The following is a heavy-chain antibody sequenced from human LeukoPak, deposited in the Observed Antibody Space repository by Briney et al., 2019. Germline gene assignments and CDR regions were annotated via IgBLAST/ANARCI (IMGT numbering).Heavy chain of an antibody. CDR3: ASRLTMVRGVISLYSYYGMDV. J-gene: IGHJ6*02. CDR1: GYTLTELS. CDR2: FDPEDGET. V-gene: IGHV1-24*01. Sequence: ASVKVSCKVSGYTLTELSMHWVRQAPGKGLEWMGGFDPEDGETIYAQKFQGRVTMTEDTSTDTAYMELSSLRSEDTAVYYCASRLTMVRGVISLYSYYGMDVWGQGTTVTVSS. D-gene: IGHD3-10*01.